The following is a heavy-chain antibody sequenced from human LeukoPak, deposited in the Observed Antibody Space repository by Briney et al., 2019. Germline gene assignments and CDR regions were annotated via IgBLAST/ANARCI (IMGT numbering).Heavy chain of an antibody. J-gene: IGHJ4*02. CDR3: ARDPFSGYEAFDY. CDR1: GYTFTSYY. D-gene: IGHD5-12*01. V-gene: IGHV1-46*01. Sequence: ASVKVSCKASGYTFTSYYMHWLRQAPGQGLEWMGIINPSGGSTSYAQKFRGRVTMTRDTSTSTVYMELSSLRSEDTAVYYCARDPFSGYEAFDYWGQGTLVTVSS. CDR2: INPSGGST.